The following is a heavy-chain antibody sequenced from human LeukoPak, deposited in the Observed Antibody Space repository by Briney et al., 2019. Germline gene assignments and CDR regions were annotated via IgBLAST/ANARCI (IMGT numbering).Heavy chain of an antibody. CDR3: GRVTDRCGSSSCYVDYFDY. J-gene: IGHJ4*02. Sequence: ASVKVSCKAFGYTLSDYYMRWVRQVPGQGLGWMGTINPRGGSTTYAQKFQGRVTMTRDTSTSTVYMQLSSLRSEDTAVYYCGRVTDRCGSSSCYVDYFDYWGQGTLVTVSS. V-gene: IGHV1-46*01. CDR2: INPRGGST. D-gene: IGHD2-2*01. CDR1: GYTLSDYY.